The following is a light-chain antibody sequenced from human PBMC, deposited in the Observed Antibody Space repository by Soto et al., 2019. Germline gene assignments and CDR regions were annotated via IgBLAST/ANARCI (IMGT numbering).Light chain of an antibody. Sequence: DIQMTQSPSTLSASVGDIVTITCRASQSISGWLAWYQQKPGKAPKLLIYDASSLESGVPSRFSGSGSGTEFTLTISSLQPDDFATYYCQQYNSYSYTFGQGTKLAIK. CDR2: DAS. V-gene: IGKV1-5*01. CDR3: QQYNSYSYT. CDR1: QSISGW. J-gene: IGKJ2*01.